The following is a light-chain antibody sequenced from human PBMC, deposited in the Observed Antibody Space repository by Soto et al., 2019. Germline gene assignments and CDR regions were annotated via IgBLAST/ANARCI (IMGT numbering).Light chain of an antibody. Sequence: QSVLTQTPSVSGAPGQRVTISCTGTNSNIGAGYDVHWYQHLPGRAPKLLIFGNTNRPSGVPDRFSGSKSGTSASLAITGLQPEDEADYYCQSFDNSLSGFYVFGSGTRSPS. CDR1: NSNIGAGYD. J-gene: IGLJ1*01. CDR2: GNT. CDR3: QSFDNSLSGFYV. V-gene: IGLV1-40*01.